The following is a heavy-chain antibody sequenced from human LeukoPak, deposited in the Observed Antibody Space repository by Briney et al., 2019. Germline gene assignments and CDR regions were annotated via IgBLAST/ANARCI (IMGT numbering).Heavy chain of an antibody. CDR2: ISSNNII. Sequence: GGSLRLSCAASGFSISSYSMNWVRQAPGKGLEWVSYISSNNIIYYADSVKGRFTISRDKGRDSLYLQMSSLRDEDTAVYYCARDRAVAGHTYWYFDLWGRGTLVTVSS. V-gene: IGHV3-48*02. D-gene: IGHD6-19*01. J-gene: IGHJ2*01. CDR3: ARDRAVAGHTYWYFDL. CDR1: GFSISSYS.